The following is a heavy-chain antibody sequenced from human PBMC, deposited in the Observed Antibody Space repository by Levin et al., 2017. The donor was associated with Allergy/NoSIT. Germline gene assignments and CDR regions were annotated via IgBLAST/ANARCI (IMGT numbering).Heavy chain of an antibody. V-gene: IGHV1-46*01. CDR2: INPSGGST. CDR1: GYTFTGYY. J-gene: IGHJ4*02. Sequence: ASVKVSCKASGYTFTGYYLHWVRQAPGQGLEWMGIINPSGGSTSYAQKFQGRVTMTGDTPTSTVHMEVSSLRSEDTAVYYCARRYSSGSFDHWGQGTLVTVSS. D-gene: IGHD2-15*01. CDR3: ARRYSSGSFDH.